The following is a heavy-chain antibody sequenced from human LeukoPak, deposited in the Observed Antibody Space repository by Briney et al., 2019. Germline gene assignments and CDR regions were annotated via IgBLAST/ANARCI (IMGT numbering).Heavy chain of an antibody. Sequence: GKSLRLSCAASGFTFSTYAMSWVRQAPGKGLEWVSAISGSGDSTYYADSVRGRFTISRDNSKNTLYLQMSSLRADDTAVYYCAREPYSSGWFDYWGQGTLVTVSS. V-gene: IGHV3-23*01. CDR1: GFTFSTYA. D-gene: IGHD6-19*01. J-gene: IGHJ5*01. CDR3: AREPYSSGWFDY. CDR2: ISGSGDST.